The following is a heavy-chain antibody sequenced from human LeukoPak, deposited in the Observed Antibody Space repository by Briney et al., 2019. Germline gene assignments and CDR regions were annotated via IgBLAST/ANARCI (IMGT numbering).Heavy chain of an antibody. Sequence: GSLRLSCAASGFSFNIYAMSWVRQAPGKGLEWVSYISSSGSTIYYADSVKGRFTISRDNAKNSLYLQMNSLRAEDTAVYYCAELGITMIGGVWGKGTTVTISS. D-gene: IGHD3-10*02. CDR2: ISSSGSTI. CDR1: GFSFNIYA. J-gene: IGHJ6*04. CDR3: AELGITMIGGV. V-gene: IGHV3-48*04.